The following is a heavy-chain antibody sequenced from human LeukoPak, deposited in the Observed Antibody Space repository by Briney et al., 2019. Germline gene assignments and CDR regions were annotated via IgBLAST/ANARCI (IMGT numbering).Heavy chain of an antibody. D-gene: IGHD2-8*01. CDR1: GFTFPNYA. V-gene: IGHV3-23*01. Sequence: GGSLRLSCAASGFTFPNYAMSWVRQAPGKGREWVSTIIASGVNTYYADSVKGRFTISRDDSKKTLYLQMNSLRADDTAVYYCAKGKVNHNGAFDVWGQGTMVAVSS. CDR2: IIASGVNT. CDR3: AKGKVNHNGAFDV. J-gene: IGHJ3*01.